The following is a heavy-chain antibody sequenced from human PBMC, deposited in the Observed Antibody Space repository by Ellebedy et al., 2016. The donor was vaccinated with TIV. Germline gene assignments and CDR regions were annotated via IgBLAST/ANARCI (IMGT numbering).Heavy chain of an antibody. D-gene: IGHD6-13*01. CDR2: ISPYNGNT. CDR1: GYTFNING. J-gene: IGHJ4*02. V-gene: IGHV1-18*04. CDR3: ARDVPVAGNYFDH. Sequence: AASVKVSCKASGYTFNINGISWVRQAPGQGLEWMGWISPYNGNTNYAQKVQGRVTMTTDTSTGTAYMELRSLRSDDTAVYYCARDVPVAGNYFDHWGQGTQVIVSS.